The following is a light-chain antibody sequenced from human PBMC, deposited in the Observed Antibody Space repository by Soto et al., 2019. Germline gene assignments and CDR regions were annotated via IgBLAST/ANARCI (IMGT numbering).Light chain of an antibody. V-gene: IGKV1-13*02. CDR2: DAS. CDR1: QGISSA. Sequence: AIQLTQSPSSLSASVGDRVTITCRASQGISSALAWYQHKPGRAPRLLIYDASSLQSGVPSRFSGSGSGTDFTLPISSLQPEDFATYYCQQFQSYALTFGGGTKLEIK. J-gene: IGKJ4*01. CDR3: QQFQSYALT.